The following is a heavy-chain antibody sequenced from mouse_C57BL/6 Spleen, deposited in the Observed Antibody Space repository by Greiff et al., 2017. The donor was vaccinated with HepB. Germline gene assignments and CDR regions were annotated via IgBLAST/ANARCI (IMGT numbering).Heavy chain of an antibody. D-gene: IGHD4-1*01. CDR3: ARDGTGTAWFAY. CDR1: GYSITSGYY. Sequence: EVQRVESGPGLVKPSQSLSLTCSVTGYSITSGYYWNWIRQFPGNKLEWMGYISYDGSNNYNPSLKNRISITRDTSKNQFFLKLNSVTTEDTATYYCARDGTGTAWFAYWGQGTLVTVSA. V-gene: IGHV3-6*01. J-gene: IGHJ3*01. CDR2: ISYDGSN.